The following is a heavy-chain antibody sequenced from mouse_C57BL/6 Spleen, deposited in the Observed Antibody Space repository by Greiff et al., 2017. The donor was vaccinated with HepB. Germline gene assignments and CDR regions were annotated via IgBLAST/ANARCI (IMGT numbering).Heavy chain of an antibody. V-gene: IGHV7-3*01. D-gene: IGHD4-1*01. J-gene: IGHJ4*01. CDR3: ARRAGTGAMDY. CDR2: IRNKANGYTT. Sequence: EVHLVESGGGLVQPGGSLSLSCAASGFTFTDYYMSWVRQPPGKALEWLGFIRNKANGYTTEYSASVKGRFTISRDNSQSILYLPMNALRAEDSATYYCARRAGTGAMDYWGQGTSVTVSS. CDR1: GFTFTDYY.